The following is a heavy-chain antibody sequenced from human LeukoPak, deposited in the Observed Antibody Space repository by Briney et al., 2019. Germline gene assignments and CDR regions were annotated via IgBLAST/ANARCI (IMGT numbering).Heavy chain of an antibody. CDR1: GGSISSSNW. CDR2: IYHSGST. Sequence: SETLSLTCAVSGGSISSSNWWSWVRQPPGKGLEWIGEIYHSGSTNYNPSLKSRVTISVDTSKNQFSLKLSSVTAAETAVYYCARQSNVLLWFGESLFDYWGQGTLVTVSS. J-gene: IGHJ4*02. D-gene: IGHD3-10*01. CDR3: ARQSNVLLWFGESLFDY. V-gene: IGHV4-4*02.